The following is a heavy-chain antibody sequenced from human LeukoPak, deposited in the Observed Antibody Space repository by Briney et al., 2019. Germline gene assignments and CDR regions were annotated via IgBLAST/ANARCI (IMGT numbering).Heavy chain of an antibody. J-gene: IGHJ6*02. D-gene: IGHD6-19*01. CDR1: GYSXTSYW. CDR2: IYPSDSDT. Sequence: ESLQISXKGSGYSXTSYWIGWVRQLPGKGLEWMGIIYPSDSDTRYSPSFQGQVTISADKSISTAYLQWSSLKASDTAMYYCARHRRAVAGPLGADYYYGMDVWGQGTTVTVSS. V-gene: IGHV5-51*01. CDR3: ARHRRAVAGPLGADYYYGMDV.